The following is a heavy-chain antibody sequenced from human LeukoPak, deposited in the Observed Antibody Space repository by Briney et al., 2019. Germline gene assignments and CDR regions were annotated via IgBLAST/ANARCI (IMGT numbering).Heavy chain of an antibody. CDR3: ATLGTITMIVVDISKGYYFDY. CDR2: IIPFLCTA. D-gene: IGHD3-22*01. CDR1: VCTFSSYA. J-gene: IGHJ4*02. V-gene: IGHV1-69*05. Sequence: SSVTVSCKASVCTFSSYAISWVRQAPRPGLEWMGGIIPFLCTANYAQKFQARVTSTTNDSTSPDHMDPDALRSEDTAVYYCATLGTITMIVVDISKGYYFDYWGQGTLVTVSS.